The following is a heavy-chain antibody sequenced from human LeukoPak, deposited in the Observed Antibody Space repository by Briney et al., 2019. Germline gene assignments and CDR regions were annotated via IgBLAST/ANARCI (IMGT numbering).Heavy chain of an antibody. J-gene: IGHJ4*02. D-gene: IGHD1-1*01. V-gene: IGHV3-48*02. Sequence: GGSLRLSCVASGFTFSIYNMNWVRQAPGKGLEWVSFISSGSEIIYYADSVKGRFTVSRDNDKKSLYLQMNSLRDVDTAVYYCARNPAGIGDYLGQGTLVTVPS. CDR3: ARNPAGIGDY. CDR2: ISSGSEII. CDR1: GFTFSIYN.